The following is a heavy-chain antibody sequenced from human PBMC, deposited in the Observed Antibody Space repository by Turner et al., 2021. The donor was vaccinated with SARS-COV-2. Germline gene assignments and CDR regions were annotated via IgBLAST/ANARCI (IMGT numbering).Heavy chain of an antibody. Sequence: QVQLVQSGAEVKKPGASVKVSCKVTGYTLTELSMHWVRQAPGKGLEWMGGFEPEDGEKIYAQKFQGRVTMTEDKSTDTAYMELSSLRSEDTAVYYCSTGGWVLRFFDWLYGMDVWGQGTTVTVSS. CDR3: STGGWVLRFFDWLYGMDV. CDR1: GYTLTELS. V-gene: IGHV1-24*01. J-gene: IGHJ6*02. CDR2: FEPEDGEK. D-gene: IGHD3-9*01.